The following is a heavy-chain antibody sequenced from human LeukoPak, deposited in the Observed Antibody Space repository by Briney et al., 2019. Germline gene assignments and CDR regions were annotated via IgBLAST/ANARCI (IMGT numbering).Heavy chain of an antibody. CDR3: ARSITMIVVAMDV. V-gene: IGHV3-21*01. J-gene: IGHJ6*04. D-gene: IGHD3-22*01. Sequence: GGSLRLSCAASGFTFSSYSMNWVRQAPGKGLEWVSSISSSSSYIYYADSVKGRFTISRDNAKNSLYLQMNSLRAEDTAVYYCARSITMIVVAMDVWGKGTTVTVSS. CDR1: GFTFSSYS. CDR2: ISSSSSYI.